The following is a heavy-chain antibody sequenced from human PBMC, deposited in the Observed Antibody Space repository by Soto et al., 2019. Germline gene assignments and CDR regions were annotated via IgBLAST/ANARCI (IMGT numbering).Heavy chain of an antibody. J-gene: IGHJ5*02. V-gene: IGHV3-13*01. CDR2: IGTAGDT. Sequence: GGSLRLSCAASGFTFSSYDMHWVRQATGKGLEWVSAIGTAGDTYYPGSVKGRFTISRENAKNSLYLQMNSLRAEDTAVYYCAREGLRVMGLREGFDPWGQGTLVTVSS. CDR1: GFTFSSYD. D-gene: IGHD3-16*01. CDR3: AREGLRVMGLREGFDP.